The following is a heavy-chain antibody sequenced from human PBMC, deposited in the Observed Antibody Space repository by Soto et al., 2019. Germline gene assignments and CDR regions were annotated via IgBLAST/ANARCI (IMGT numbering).Heavy chain of an antibody. J-gene: IGHJ6*02. V-gene: IGHV1-69*01. CDR1: GGTFSSYA. CDR2: IIPIFGTA. D-gene: IGHD1-1*01. CDR3: ARHPTGTSSDRRGGYYGMDV. Sequence: QVQLVQSGAEVQKPGSSVMVSCKASGGTFSSYAISWVRQAPGQGLEWMGGIIPIFGTANYAQKFQGRVTITADESTSTAYMELSSLRSEDTAVYYCARHPTGTSSDRRGGYYGMDVWGQGTTVTVSS.